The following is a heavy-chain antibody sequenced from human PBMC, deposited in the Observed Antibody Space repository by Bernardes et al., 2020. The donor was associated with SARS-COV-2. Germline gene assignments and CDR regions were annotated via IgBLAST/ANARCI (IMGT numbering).Heavy chain of an antibody. CDR3: ARGRGARYCSSTSCLWGSYYYYGMDV. CDR1: GYTFTSYD. V-gene: IGHV1-8*01. D-gene: IGHD2-2*01. Sequence: ASVKVSCKASGYTFTSYDINWVRQATGQGLEWMGWMNPNSGNTGYAQKFQGRVTMTRNTSISTAYMELSSLRSEDTAVYYCARGRGARYCSSTSCLWGSYYYYGMDVWGQGTTVTVSS. CDR2: MNPNSGNT. J-gene: IGHJ6*02.